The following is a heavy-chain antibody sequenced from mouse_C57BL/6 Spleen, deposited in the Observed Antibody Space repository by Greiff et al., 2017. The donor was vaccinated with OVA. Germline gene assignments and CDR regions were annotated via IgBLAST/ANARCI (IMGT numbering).Heavy chain of an antibody. CDR2: IDPANGNT. CDR3: ARRNGTVVGPYYAMDY. J-gene: IGHJ4*01. CDR1: GFNIKNTY. D-gene: IGHD1-1*01. V-gene: IGHV14-3*01. Sequence: DVQLQESVAELVRPGASVKLSCTASGFNIKNTYMHWVKQRPEQGLEWIGRIDPANGNTKYAPKFQGKATITADTSSNTAYLQRSSLTSEDTAIYYCARRNGTVVGPYYAMDYWGQGTSVTVSS.